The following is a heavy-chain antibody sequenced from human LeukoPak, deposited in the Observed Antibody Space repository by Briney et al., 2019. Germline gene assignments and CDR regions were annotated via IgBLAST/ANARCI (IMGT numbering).Heavy chain of an antibody. Sequence: GGSLRLSCAASGFTFSSYWMTWVRQAPGKGLEWVANIKQNGSEKYYVDSVKGRFTISRDNAQDSLYLQMNSLRAEDTAVYYFAMSVRGYCRGGSCHFDSWGQGTLVTVSS. J-gene: IGHJ4*02. V-gene: IGHV3-7*01. CDR1: GFTFSSYW. CDR2: IKQNGSEK. D-gene: IGHD2-15*01. CDR3: AMSVRGYCRGGSCHFDS.